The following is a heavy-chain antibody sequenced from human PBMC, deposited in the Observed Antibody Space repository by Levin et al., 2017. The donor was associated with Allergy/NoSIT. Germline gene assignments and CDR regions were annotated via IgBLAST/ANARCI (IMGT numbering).Heavy chain of an antibody. Sequence: TSETLSLTCTVSGGSISSYYWSWIRQPAGKGLEWIGRIYTSGSTNYNPSLKSRVTMSVDTSKNQFSLKLSSVTAADTAVYYGARWVAGLGSGYFDYWGQGTLVTVSS. CDR3: ARWVAGLGSGYFDY. J-gene: IGHJ4*02. D-gene: IGHD6-19*01. CDR2: IYTSGST. CDR1: GGSISSYY. V-gene: IGHV4-4*07.